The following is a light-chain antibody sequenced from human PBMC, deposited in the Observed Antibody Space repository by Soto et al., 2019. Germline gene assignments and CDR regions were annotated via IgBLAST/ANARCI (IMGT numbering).Light chain of an antibody. CDR2: AAS. CDR3: QQLNSYAS. J-gene: IGKJ3*01. V-gene: IGKV1-9*01. CDR1: QGISSY. Sequence: DIQLTQSPSFLSASVGDRVTITCRASQGISSYLAWCQQKPGKAPKLLIFAASTLQSGVPSRFSGSGSGTEFTLTISSLQPEDFATYYCQQLNSYASFGPGTKVDIK.